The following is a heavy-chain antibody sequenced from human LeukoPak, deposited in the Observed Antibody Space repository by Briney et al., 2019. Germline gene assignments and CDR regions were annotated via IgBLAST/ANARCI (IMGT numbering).Heavy chain of an antibody. J-gene: IGHJ4*02. D-gene: IGHD6-19*01. Sequence: GGSLRLSCAASGFTFSSYWMSWVRQAPGKGLEWVANIKEDGSRNHYVDSVKGRSTISRDNAKNSLYLQMNSLRAEDTAVYYCARQLSGWYDADPHWGQGTLVTVSS. CDR3: ARQLSGWYDADPH. CDR1: GFTFSSYW. V-gene: IGHV3-7*05. CDR2: IKEDGSRN.